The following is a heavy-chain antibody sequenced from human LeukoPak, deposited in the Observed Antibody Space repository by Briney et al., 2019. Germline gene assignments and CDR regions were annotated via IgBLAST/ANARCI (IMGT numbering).Heavy chain of an antibody. Sequence: SETLSLTCTVSGGSVSSYNYYWIWLPPPPGMELEWFGYIYYSGSTNYNPSLKSRVTISVDTSKNQFSLKLSSVTAADTDVYYCARVQFPGIAAADYWGQGTPGTVSS. CDR3: ARVQFPGIAAADY. CDR1: GGSVSSYNYY. D-gene: IGHD6-13*01. J-gene: IGHJ4*02. V-gene: IGHV4-61*01. CDR2: IYYSGST.